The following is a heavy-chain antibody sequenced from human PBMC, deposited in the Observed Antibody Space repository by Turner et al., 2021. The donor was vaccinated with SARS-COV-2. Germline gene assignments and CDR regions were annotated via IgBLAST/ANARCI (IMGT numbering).Heavy chain of an antibody. CDR1: GGSISSNYY. J-gene: IGHJ6*02. CDR2: IYYSGTT. Sequence: QLQLQESGPGLVKSSETLSLTCTVSGGSISSNYYWGWIRQPPGKRLEWIGSIYYSGTTYYNPSLRSRVTISVDTSKNQFSLKLSSVTAADTAVYYCARHGFSGWYGGGMDVWGQGTTVTVSS. V-gene: IGHV4-39*01. CDR3: ARHGFSGWYGGGMDV. D-gene: IGHD6-19*01.